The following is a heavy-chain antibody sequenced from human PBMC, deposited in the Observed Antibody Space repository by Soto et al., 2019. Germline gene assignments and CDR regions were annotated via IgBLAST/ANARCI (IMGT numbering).Heavy chain of an antibody. CDR1: GGSISSDNYY. CDR3: ARGVYDILTGYYDAFNI. D-gene: IGHD3-9*01. V-gene: IGHV4-39*02. CDR2: VYYSGST. Sequence: SETLSLTCTVSGGSISSDNYYWGWIRQPPGQGLEWIGTVYYSGSTFYNPSLKSRVTISGDTSKNHFSLKLTSVTAADTAVYYCARGVYDILTGYYDAFNIWGQGTMVTVSS. J-gene: IGHJ3*02.